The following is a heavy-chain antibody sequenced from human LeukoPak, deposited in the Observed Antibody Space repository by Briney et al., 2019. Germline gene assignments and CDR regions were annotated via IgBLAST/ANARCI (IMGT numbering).Heavy chain of an antibody. V-gene: IGHV4-31*03. D-gene: IGHD3-22*01. CDR3: SRGLDSRKLGY. J-gene: IGHJ4*02. CDR1: GASFSSGDQY. Sequence: PSQTLSPTCTVSGASFSSGDQYWNWIRQRPGEGLEWIGSIHPSGTLYNNPSLESRVTISIDTSKNQFSLNLNSVTAADTAVYFCSRGLDSRKLGYWGQGTLVTVSS. CDR2: IHPSGTL.